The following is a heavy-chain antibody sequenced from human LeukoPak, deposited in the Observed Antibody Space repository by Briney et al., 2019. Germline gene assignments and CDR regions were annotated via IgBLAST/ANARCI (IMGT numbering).Heavy chain of an antibody. D-gene: IGHD2-21*01. CDR2: IYYSGST. V-gene: IGHV4-59*08. J-gene: IGHJ4*02. CDR1: GDSISSYY. Sequence: SQTLSLTCAVSGDSISSYYWSWIRQPPGKGLEWIGSIYYSGSTKYNPSLKSRVTISVDTSKNQISLKLSSVIAADTAVYYCARLEHRDSHLSPADYWGQGILVTVSS. CDR3: ARLEHRDSHLSPADY.